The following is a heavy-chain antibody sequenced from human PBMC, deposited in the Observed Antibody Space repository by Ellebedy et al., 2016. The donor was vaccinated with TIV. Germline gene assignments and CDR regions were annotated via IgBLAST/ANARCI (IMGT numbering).Heavy chain of an antibody. CDR3: ARIGRGYSYGYTPSDYYYGMDV. CDR2: IYPGDSDT. CDR1: GYSFTSYW. Sequence: GESLKISXKGSGYSFTSYWIGWVRQMPGKGLEWMGIIYPGDSDTRYSPSFQGQVTISADKSISTAYLQWSSLKASDTAMYYCARIGRGYSYGYTPSDYYYGMDVWGQGTTVTVSS. V-gene: IGHV5-51*01. J-gene: IGHJ6*02. D-gene: IGHD5-18*01.